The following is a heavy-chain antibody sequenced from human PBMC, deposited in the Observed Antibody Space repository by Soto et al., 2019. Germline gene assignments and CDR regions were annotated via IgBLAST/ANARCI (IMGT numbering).Heavy chain of an antibody. J-gene: IGHJ3*02. CDR2: ISYDGSNK. V-gene: IGHV3-30-3*01. CDR3: ARVGIAATYAFDI. CDR1: GFTFSSYA. D-gene: IGHD6-13*01. Sequence: PGGSLRLSCAASGFTFSSYAMHWVRQAPGEGLEWVAVISYDGSNKYYADSVKGRFTISRDNSKNTLYLQMNSLRAEDTAVYYCARVGIAATYAFDIWGQGTMVTVSS.